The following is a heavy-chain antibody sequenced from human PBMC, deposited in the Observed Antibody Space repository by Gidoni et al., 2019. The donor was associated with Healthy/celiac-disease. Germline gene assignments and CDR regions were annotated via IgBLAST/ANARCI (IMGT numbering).Heavy chain of an antibody. D-gene: IGHD2-21*02. J-gene: IGHJ5*02. CDR1: GFTFNNYW. V-gene: IGHV3-7*04. CDR3: ARDRGAYCGGDCYSWFDP. Sequence: EVQLVESGGGLVQPGGSLRLSGATSGFTFNNYWMSWVRQAPGKGLEWVANIKQDGSEKYYVDSVKGRFTISRDNAKNSLYLQMNSLRAEDTAVYYCARDRGAYCGGDCYSWFDPWGQGTLVTVSS. CDR2: IKQDGSEK.